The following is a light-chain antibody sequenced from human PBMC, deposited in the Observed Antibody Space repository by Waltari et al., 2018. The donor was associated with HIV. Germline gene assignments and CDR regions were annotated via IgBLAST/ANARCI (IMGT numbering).Light chain of an antibody. J-gene: IGKJ1*01. Sequence: DIQMTQSPSSLSASVGDRVTITCRASQIIGNYLNWYQQKPGKAPKVVIYSASILQDGVPARFSGTGYGTDFTLIINSLQAEDYATYYCQQSYTLPRTFGQGTKVEIK. CDR3: QQSYTLPRT. CDR1: QIIGNY. V-gene: IGKV1-39*01. CDR2: SAS.